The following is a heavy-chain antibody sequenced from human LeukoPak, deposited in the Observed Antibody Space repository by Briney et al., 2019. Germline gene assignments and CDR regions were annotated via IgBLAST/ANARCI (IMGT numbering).Heavy chain of an antibody. Sequence: SETLSLTRTVSGGSISSYYWSWIRQPPGKGLEWIGYIYYSGSTNYNPSLKSRVTISVDTSKNQFSLKLSSVTAADTAVYYCARARGYYDILTGYYRVAYFDYWGQGTLVTVSS. CDR3: ARARGYYDILTGYYRVAYFDY. V-gene: IGHV4-59*01. CDR1: GGSISSYY. D-gene: IGHD3-9*01. J-gene: IGHJ4*02. CDR2: IYYSGST.